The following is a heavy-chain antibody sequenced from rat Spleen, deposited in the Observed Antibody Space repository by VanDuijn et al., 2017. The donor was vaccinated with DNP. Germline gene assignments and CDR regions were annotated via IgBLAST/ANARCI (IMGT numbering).Heavy chain of an antibody. CDR2: ISSGGNT. CDR1: GFSLTRYD. D-gene: IGHD1-11*01. V-gene: IGHV2S12*01. CDR3: TRGGPY. Sequence: QVLLKESGPGLVQPSQTLFLTCTVSGFSLTRYDVTWVRQPPGKGLEWIAAISSGGNTYYNSALKSRLSISRDTSKSQVSLKMNNLQTEDTAIYFCTRGGPYWCQGTLVTVSS. J-gene: IGHJ3*01.